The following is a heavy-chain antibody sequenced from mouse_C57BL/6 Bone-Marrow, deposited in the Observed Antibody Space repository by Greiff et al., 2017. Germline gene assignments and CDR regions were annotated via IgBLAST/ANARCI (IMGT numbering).Heavy chain of an antibody. CDR2: IDPENGDT. J-gene: IGHJ3*01. Sequence: VQLQQSGAELVRPGASVKLSCTASGFNIKDDYMHWVKQRPEQGLEWIGWIDPENGDTESASKFQGKATITADTSSNTAYLQLSSLTSEDTAVYYCTTVWRFAYWGQGTLVTVSA. CDR1: GFNIKDDY. CDR3: TTVWRFAY. V-gene: IGHV14-4*01.